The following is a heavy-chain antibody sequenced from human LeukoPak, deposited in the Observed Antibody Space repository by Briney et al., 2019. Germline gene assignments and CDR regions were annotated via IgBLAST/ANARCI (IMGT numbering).Heavy chain of an antibody. V-gene: IGHV3-21*01. CDR3: ARDWDYGSEYDY. CDR2: ISSSSSYI. J-gene: IGHJ4*02. Sequence: GGSLRLSCAASGFSLSTYNMNWVRQAPGKGLEWVSSISSSSSYIYYADSVKGRFTISRDNAKNSLYLQMNSLRAEDTAVYYCARDWDYGSEYDYWGQGTLVTVSS. CDR1: GFSLSTYN. D-gene: IGHD3-10*01.